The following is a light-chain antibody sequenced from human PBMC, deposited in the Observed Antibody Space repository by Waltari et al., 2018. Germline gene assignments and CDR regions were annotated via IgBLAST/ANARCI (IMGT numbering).Light chain of an antibody. J-gene: IGLJ1*01. CDR2: NAT. CDR1: AGPVTSAYH. V-gene: IGLV7-43*01. Sequence: QIVVTPEPSLTVSPGGTVTLTCASSAGPVTSAYHPNWSQQKPGQPPRPLIYNATKRDSWNHARLSGSVGGGKEALTLAGVWPEDEADYYCLLYFDTVSVFGTGTSVTVL. CDR3: LLYFDTVSV.